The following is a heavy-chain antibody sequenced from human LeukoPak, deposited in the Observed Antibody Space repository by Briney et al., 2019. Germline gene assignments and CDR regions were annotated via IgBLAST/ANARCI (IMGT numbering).Heavy chain of an antibody. CDR3: AKDVGVVMFDY. V-gene: IGHV3-23*01. CDR1: GFTFSHDA. D-gene: IGHD3-10*01. Sequence: GGSLRLSFAASGFTFSHDAMAWVRQAPGKGLEWVSTISGGGDGVHYADSLKGRFTISRDNYKNTLYLQMDSLRAEDTAVYYCAKDVGVVMFDYWGQGTLVTVSS. J-gene: IGHJ4*02. CDR2: ISGGGDGV.